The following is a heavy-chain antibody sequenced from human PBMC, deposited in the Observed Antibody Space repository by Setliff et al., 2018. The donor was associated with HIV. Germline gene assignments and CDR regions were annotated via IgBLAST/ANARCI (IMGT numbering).Heavy chain of an antibody. V-gene: IGHV5-51*01. J-gene: IGHJ3*02. Sequence: GESLKISCKDSGYKFTSYWVGWVRQMPGKGLEWMGIIYPGDSEARYSPSFQGQVTFSADKTVSTAYLQWSSLKPSDTAMYYCAREIRTIEGGTLDIWGQGTLVTVSS. CDR3: AREIRTIEGGTLDI. D-gene: IGHD1-1*01. CDR1: GYKFTSYW. CDR2: IYPGDSEA.